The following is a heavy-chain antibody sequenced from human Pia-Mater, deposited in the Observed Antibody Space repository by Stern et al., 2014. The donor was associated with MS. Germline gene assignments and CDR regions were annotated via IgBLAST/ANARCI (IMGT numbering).Heavy chain of an antibody. Sequence: QVQLVESGAEVKKPGASVKVSCKTSGYIFTGYYIHWVRQAPGQGLEWMAWINPNTGGTKYAQKFPGIFTITRDTSLSTAYWELSSLTSDDTAVYYCARDQRGITIFGVVTDYYYLGMDVWGQGTTVTVSS. V-gene: IGHV1-2*02. J-gene: IGHJ6*02. D-gene: IGHD3-3*01. CDR3: ARDQRGITIFGVVTDYYYLGMDV. CDR1: GYIFTGYY. CDR2: INPNTGGT.